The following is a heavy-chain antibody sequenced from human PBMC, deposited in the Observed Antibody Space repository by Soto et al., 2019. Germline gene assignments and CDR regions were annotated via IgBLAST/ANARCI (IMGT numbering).Heavy chain of an antibody. V-gene: IGHV1-69*02. CDR1: GGTFSSYT. CDR2: IIPILGIA. Sequence: SVKVSCKASGGTFSSYTISWVRQAPGQGLEWMGRIIPILGIANYAQKFQGRVTITADKSTSTAYMELSSLRSEDTAVYYCARGTVTTLQPLDYWGQGTLVTVSS. J-gene: IGHJ4*02. D-gene: IGHD4-17*01. CDR3: ARGTVTTLQPLDY.